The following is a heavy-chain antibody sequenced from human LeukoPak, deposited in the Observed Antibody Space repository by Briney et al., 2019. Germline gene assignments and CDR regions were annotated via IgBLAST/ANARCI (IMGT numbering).Heavy chain of an antibody. CDR3: ARDGEMATILGNWFDP. CDR2: IIPIFGTA. Sequence: SVKVSCKASGGTFSSYAISWVRQAPGQGLEWMGGIIPIFGTANYAQKFQGRVTITADESTSTAYMELSSLRPEDTAVYYCARDGEMATILGNWFDPWGQGTLVTVSS. D-gene: IGHD5-24*01. J-gene: IGHJ5*02. V-gene: IGHV1-69*13. CDR1: GGTFSSYA.